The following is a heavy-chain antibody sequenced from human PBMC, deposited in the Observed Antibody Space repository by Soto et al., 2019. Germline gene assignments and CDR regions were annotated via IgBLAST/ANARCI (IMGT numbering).Heavy chain of an antibody. Sequence: SETLSLTCAVSGGSISSGGYSWSWIRQPPGKGLEWIGYIYHSGSTYYNPSLKSRVTISVDRSKNQFCLKLSSVTAADAAVYYCARANCREWSLCWLDSWGQGTLGTVCS. CDR2: IYHSGST. CDR3: ARANCREWSLCWLDS. D-gene: IGHD3-3*01. CDR1: GGSISSGGYS. J-gene: IGHJ5*01. V-gene: IGHV4-30-2*01.